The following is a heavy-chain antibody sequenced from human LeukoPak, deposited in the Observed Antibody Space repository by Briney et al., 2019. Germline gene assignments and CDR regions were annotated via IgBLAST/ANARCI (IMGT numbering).Heavy chain of an antibody. V-gene: IGHV1-2*02. J-gene: IGHJ5*02. CDR3: ARLYCTNGVCAEGNWFDP. CDR2: INPNSGGT. D-gene: IGHD2-8*01. CDR1: GYTFTGYY. Sequence: ASVTVSCKASGYTFTGYYMHWVRQAPGQGLEWMGWINPNSGGTNYAQKFQGRVTMTRDTSISTAYMELSRLRSDDTAVYYCARLYCTNGVCAEGNWFDPWGQGTLVTVSS.